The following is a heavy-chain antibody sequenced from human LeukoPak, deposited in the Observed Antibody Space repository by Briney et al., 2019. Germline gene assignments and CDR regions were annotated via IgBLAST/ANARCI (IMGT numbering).Heavy chain of an antibody. J-gene: IGHJ6*02. CDR3: ARGVGYYYGMDV. CDR2: IIPILGIA. CDR1: GGTFSSYA. V-gene: IGHV1-69*04. Sequence: SVKVSCKASGGTFSSYAISWVRQAPGQGLEWMGRIIPILGIANYAQKFQGRVTITADKSTSTAYMELSSLRSEDTAVYYCARGVGYYYGMDVWGQGTTVTVSS. D-gene: IGHD1-26*01.